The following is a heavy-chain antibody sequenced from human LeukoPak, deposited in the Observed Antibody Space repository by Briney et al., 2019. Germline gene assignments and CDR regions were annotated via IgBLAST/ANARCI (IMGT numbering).Heavy chain of an antibody. J-gene: IGHJ4*02. CDR3: TRYNNDHFDY. CDR1: GFTFGGYG. CDR2: IAYDGRRA. D-gene: IGHD1-14*01. Sequence: GGSLRLSRAGSGFTFGGYGMHWFRQTPGKGLEWVAVIAYDGRRAFYADSVKGRFTISRDNSKNTMSVQMDDLRAEDTAVYYCTRYNNDHFDYWGQGTLVTVSS. V-gene: IGHV3-33*01.